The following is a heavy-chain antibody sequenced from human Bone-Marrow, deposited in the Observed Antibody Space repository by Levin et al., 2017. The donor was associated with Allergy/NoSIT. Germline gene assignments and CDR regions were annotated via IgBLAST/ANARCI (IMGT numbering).Heavy chain of an antibody. CDR3: ARDHGLSRDSGYDSDFDH. CDR1: GFIFSNYG. V-gene: IGHV3-33*01. J-gene: IGHJ4*02. CDR2: IWYDGSNI. D-gene: IGHD5-12*01. Sequence: GGSLRLSCAASGFIFSNYGMHWVRQAPGQGLEWVAIIWYDGSNINYVDSVKGRFTISRDNSKNTLYLHMNSLRAEDTAVYYCARDHGLSRDSGYDSDFDHWGQGTLVTVSS.